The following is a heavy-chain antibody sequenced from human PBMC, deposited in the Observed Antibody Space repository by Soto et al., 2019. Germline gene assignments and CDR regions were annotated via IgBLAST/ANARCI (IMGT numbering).Heavy chain of an antibody. Sequence: QVQLVQSGAEVKKPGSSVKVSCEASGGTFSSYAISWVRQAPGQGLEWMGGIIPIFGTANYAQKFQGRVTITADESTSTAYMELSSLRSEDTAVYYCVRSGIAAAAQGVDYWGQGTLVTVSS. CDR2: IIPIFGTA. CDR1: GGTFSSYA. D-gene: IGHD6-13*01. CDR3: VRSGIAAAAQGVDY. J-gene: IGHJ4*02. V-gene: IGHV1-69*01.